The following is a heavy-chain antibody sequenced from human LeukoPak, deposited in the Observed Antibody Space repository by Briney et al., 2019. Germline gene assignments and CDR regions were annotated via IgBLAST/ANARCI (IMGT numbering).Heavy chain of an antibody. CDR1: GFTFSNYA. V-gene: IGHV3-23*01. CDR3: AKDLSWSGYSMGTNYNYGMDG. D-gene: IGHD3-3*01. J-gene: IGHJ6*02. Sequence: PGGSLRLSCALSGFTFSNYAMSWVRQAPGKGLGWVSGFFCSGGSTYYADSVKCRFIISRDNSKNTLYLQMNSLRAEDTGVYYCAKDLSWSGYSMGTNYNYGMDGWGQGTTVTVSS. CDR2: FFCSGGST.